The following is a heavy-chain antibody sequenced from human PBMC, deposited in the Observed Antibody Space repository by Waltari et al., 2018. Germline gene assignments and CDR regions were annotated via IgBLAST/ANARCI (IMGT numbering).Heavy chain of an antibody. CDR1: GVSCSGYY. D-gene: IGHD2-15*01. J-gene: IGHJ6*02. V-gene: IGHV4-34*02. CDR2: INHNVKL. CDR3: VRLEDCTGPGGNCYSADSFAMDV. Sequence: QVQLQQWGAGQLQPSETLSLTSAVDGVSCSGYYWGWIRQPPGKGMEWIGEINHNVKLNRNPSRRSRLTTVIDTSKSQFALKLNSGTAADTGVYYCVRLEDCTGPGGNCYSADSFAMDVWGQGTMVTVSS.